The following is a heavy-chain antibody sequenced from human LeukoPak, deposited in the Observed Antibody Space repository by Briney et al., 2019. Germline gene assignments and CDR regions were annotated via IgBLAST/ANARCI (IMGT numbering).Heavy chain of an antibody. Sequence: PGGSLRLSCAASGFTFNTYGMHWVRQAPVKGLEWVSSICSSGSHSLYADSVKGRFTISRDNAKNSLYLQMNSLRAEDTAVYYCVRQTYDSLWGSLDCWGQGTLVTVSS. CDR2: ICSSGSHS. D-gene: IGHD3-16*01. CDR1: GFTFNTYG. V-gene: IGHV3-21*01. J-gene: IGHJ4*02. CDR3: VRQTYDSLWGSLDC.